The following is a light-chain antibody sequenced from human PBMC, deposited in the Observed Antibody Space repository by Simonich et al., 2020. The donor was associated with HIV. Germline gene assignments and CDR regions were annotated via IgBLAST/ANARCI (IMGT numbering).Light chain of an antibody. CDR3: QQYHSWYT. Sequence: EIVMTQSPATLSVSPGERATLFCTDSQSVSTNVAWHQHKPGQAPRLLIYGASTKATGIPARFSGSGSGTEFTLTISSMQSEDFAVYYCQQYHSWYTFGQGTKLEIK. CDR2: GAS. V-gene: IGKV3-15*01. J-gene: IGKJ2*01. CDR1: QSVSTN.